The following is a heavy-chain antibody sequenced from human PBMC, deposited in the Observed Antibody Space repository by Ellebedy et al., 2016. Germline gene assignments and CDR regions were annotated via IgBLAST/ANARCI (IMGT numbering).Heavy chain of an antibody. CDR2: ISSSSSYI. CDR1: GFTFSSYS. J-gene: IGHJ4*02. D-gene: IGHD2-15*01. Sequence: GESLKISXAASGFTFSSYSMNWVRQAPGKGLEWVSSISSSSSYIYYADSVKGRFTISRDNAKNSLYLQMNSLRAEDTAVYYCARGGSPAYDYWGQGTLVTVSS. V-gene: IGHV3-21*01. CDR3: ARGGSPAYDY.